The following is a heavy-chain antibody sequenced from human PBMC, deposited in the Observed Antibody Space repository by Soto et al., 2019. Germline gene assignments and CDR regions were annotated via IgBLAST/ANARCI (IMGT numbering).Heavy chain of an antibody. CDR1: GFTLRNYE. J-gene: IGHJ4*02. D-gene: IGHD2-21*02. Sequence: PGGSLRLSCAASGFTLRNYEMNWVLQAPGKGLEWISKISGSNNNIYYADSVRGRFTISRDNAKNSLYLQMNSLRAEDTAIYYCASERLCGADCYFFDNWGQGTQVTVSS. CDR2: ISGSNNNI. V-gene: IGHV3-48*03. CDR3: ASERLCGADCYFFDN.